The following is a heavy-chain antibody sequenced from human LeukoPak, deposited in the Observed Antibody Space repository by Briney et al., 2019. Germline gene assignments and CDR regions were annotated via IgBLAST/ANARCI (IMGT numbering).Heavy chain of an antibody. CDR2: ISSSGST. CDR3: ARARWANWGYGNWFDP. J-gene: IGHJ5*02. Sequence: SETLSLTCTVSGDSISSGDYYWSWIRQPAGKGLEWIGRISSSGSTNYNPSLKSRVTISVDTSKNQFSLKLSSVTAADTAVYYCARARWANWGYGNWFDPWGQGTLVTVSS. V-gene: IGHV4-61*02. CDR1: GDSISSGDYY. D-gene: IGHD7-27*01.